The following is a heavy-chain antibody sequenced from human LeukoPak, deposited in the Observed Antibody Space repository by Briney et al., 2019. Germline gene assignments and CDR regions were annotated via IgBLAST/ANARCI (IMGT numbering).Heavy chain of an antibody. CDR1: GFTFSSYG. Sequence: GGSLRLSCAASGFTFSSYGMHWVRQAPGKGLEWVAVIWYDGSNKYYADSVKGRFTISRDNSKNTLYLQMNSLRAGDTAVYYCARDGGVDTAMDPTYYFDYWGQGTLVTVSS. V-gene: IGHV3-33*01. J-gene: IGHJ4*02. D-gene: IGHD5-18*01. CDR2: IWYDGSNK. CDR3: ARDGGVDTAMDPTYYFDY.